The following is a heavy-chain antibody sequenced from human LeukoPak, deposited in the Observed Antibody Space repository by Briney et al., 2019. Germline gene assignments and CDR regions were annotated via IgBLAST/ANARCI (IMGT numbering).Heavy chain of an antibody. J-gene: IGHJ4*02. CDR1: GFTFSSYS. D-gene: IGHD2/OR15-2a*01. CDR3: ARERGIVRPSDY. CDR2: ISSSSSYI. V-gene: IGHV3-21*01. Sequence: GGSLRLSCAASGFTFSSYSMNWVRQAPGKGLEWVSSISSSSSYIYYADSVKGRFTISRDNAKNSLYLQMNSLRAEDTAVYYCARERGIVRPSDYWGQGTLVTVSS.